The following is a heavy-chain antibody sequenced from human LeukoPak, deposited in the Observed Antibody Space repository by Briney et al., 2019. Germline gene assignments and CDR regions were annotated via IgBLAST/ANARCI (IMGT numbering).Heavy chain of an antibody. CDR2: VSGNSGST. D-gene: IGHD5-12*01. Sequence: GGSLRLSCAASGFTFSSYAMSWVRQAPGKGLEWVSTVSGNSGSTYYADSVKGRFTISRDNSKNTLYLQMNNLRAEDTAVYYCAKDREYSAYDSDYWGQGTLVTVSS. V-gene: IGHV3-23*01. J-gene: IGHJ4*02. CDR1: GFTFSSYA. CDR3: AKDREYSAYDSDY.